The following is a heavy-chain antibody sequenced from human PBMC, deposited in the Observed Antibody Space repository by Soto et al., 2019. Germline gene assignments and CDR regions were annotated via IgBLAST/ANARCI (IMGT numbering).Heavy chain of an antibody. V-gene: IGHV1-18*01. Sequence: ASVKVSCKASGYTFTSYGISWVRQAPGQGLEWMGWISAYNGNTNYAQKLQGRVTMTTDTSTSTAYMELRSLRSDDTAVYYCARDGLCTNGVCYTIEWYYYYGMDVWGQGTTVTVSS. J-gene: IGHJ6*02. D-gene: IGHD2-8*01. CDR3: ARDGLCTNGVCYTIEWYYYYGMDV. CDR2: ISAYNGNT. CDR1: GYTFTSYG.